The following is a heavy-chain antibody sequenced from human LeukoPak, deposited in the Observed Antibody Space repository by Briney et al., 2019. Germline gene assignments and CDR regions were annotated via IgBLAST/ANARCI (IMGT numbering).Heavy chain of an antibody. CDR1: GFTFSSYG. D-gene: IGHD5-12*01. J-gene: IGHJ4*02. Sequence: GGSLRLSCAASGFTFSSYGMHWVRQAPGKGLEWVAVISYDGSNKYYADSVKGRFTISRDNSKNTLYLQMNSLRAEDAAVYYCAKGRHIVAPITDYFDYWGQGTLVTVSS. V-gene: IGHV3-30*18. CDR3: AKGRHIVAPITDYFDY. CDR2: ISYDGSNK.